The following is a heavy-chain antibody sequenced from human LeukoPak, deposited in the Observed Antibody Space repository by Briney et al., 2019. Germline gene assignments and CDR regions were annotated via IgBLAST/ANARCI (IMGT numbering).Heavy chain of an antibody. Sequence: GGSLRLSCAASGFTFKNYWMAWARQAPGKGLEWVAKIDTDGSALFYLNSVKGRFTISRDNPRNSLYLQMNSLRVEDTSLYFCARDATRGGDFDYWGQGTLVTVSS. V-gene: IGHV3-7*04. CDR1: GFTFKNYW. CDR3: ARDATRGGDFDY. D-gene: IGHD5-24*01. J-gene: IGHJ4*02. CDR2: IDTDGSAL.